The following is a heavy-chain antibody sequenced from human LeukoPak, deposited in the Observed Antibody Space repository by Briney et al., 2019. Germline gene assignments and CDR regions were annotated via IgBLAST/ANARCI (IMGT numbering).Heavy chain of an antibody. CDR2: MNPNSGNT. V-gene: IGHV1-8*01. CDR3: ARKGPANYYYYYMDV. J-gene: IGHJ6*03. Sequence: ASVKVSCKAAGYTFTSYDINWVRQATGQGLEWMGWMNPNSGNTGYAQKFQGRVTMTRNTSISTAYMELSSLRSEDTAVYFCARKGPANYYYYYMDVWGKGTTVTVSS. D-gene: IGHD2-2*01. CDR1: GYTFTSYD.